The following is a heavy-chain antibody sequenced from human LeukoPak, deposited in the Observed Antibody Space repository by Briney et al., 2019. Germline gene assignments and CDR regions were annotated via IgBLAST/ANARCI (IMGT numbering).Heavy chain of an antibody. CDR3: ATGGGWVRSFGEVTHIDV. Sequence: GGSLRLSWAASAFTFSSYWVGWVRHGPKKGLGLVSRIDNIGHDMLYAVSRKGRFTTSRDNAKNTLYLQMNSVRFAETGVYYCATGGGWVRSFGEVTHIDVWGKGTTVTVSS. CDR1: AFTFSSYW. CDR2: IDNIGHDM. D-gene: IGHD3-3*01. V-gene: IGHV3-74*03. J-gene: IGHJ6*03.